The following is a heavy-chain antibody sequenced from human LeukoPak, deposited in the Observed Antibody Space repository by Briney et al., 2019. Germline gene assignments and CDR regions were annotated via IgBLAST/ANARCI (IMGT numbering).Heavy chain of an antibody. V-gene: IGHV4-59*01. D-gene: IGHD6-19*01. J-gene: IGHJ4*02. CDR3: ARLISSGWSNGGIDY. Sequence: KTSETLSLTCTVSGGSISSYYWSWIRQPPGKGLEWIGYIYYSGSTNYNPSLKSRVTISVDTSKNQFSLKLSSVTAADTAVYYCARLISSGWSNGGIDYWGQGTLVTVSS. CDR2: IYYSGST. CDR1: GGSISSYY.